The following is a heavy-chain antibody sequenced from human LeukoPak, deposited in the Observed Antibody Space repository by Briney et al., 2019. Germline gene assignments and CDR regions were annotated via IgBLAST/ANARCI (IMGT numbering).Heavy chain of an antibody. D-gene: IGHD6-19*01. J-gene: IGHJ4*02. Sequence: GGSLRLSCAASGFTFSSYGMHWVRQAPGKGLEWVAVISYDGSNKYYADSVKGRFTISRDNSKNTLYLQMNSLRAEDTAVYYCAKDLEQWLVRRGFDYWGQGTLVTVSS. CDR1: GFTFSSYG. CDR3: AKDLEQWLVRRGFDY. CDR2: ISYDGSNK. V-gene: IGHV3-30*18.